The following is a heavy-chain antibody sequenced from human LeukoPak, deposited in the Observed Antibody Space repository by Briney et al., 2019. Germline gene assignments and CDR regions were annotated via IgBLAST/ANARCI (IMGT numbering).Heavy chain of an antibody. CDR3: ARDIVVVPAASPPYYYYYGMDV. J-gene: IGHJ6*02. Sequence: SETLSLTCTVSGGSISSGDYYWSWIRQPPGKGLEWIGYIYYSESTYYNPSLKSRVTISVDTSKNQFSLKLSSVTAADTAVYYCARDIVVVPAASPPYYYYYGMDVWGQGTTVTVS. D-gene: IGHD2-2*01. CDR2: IYYSEST. V-gene: IGHV4-30-4*01. CDR1: GGSISSGDYY.